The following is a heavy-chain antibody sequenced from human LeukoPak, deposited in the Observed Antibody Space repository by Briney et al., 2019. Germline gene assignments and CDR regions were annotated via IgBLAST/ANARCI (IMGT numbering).Heavy chain of an antibody. J-gene: IGHJ4*02. CDR3: ARDHYYTSGSPSFDY. D-gene: IGHD3-10*01. Sequence: ASVKVSCKASGYTFTSYYMHWVRQAPGQGLEWMGIINPSGGSTSYAQKFQGRVTMTRDTSTSTVYMELSSLRSDDTAVYYCARDHYYTSGSPSFDYWGQGTLVTVSS. CDR2: INPSGGST. CDR1: GYTFTSYY. V-gene: IGHV1-46*01.